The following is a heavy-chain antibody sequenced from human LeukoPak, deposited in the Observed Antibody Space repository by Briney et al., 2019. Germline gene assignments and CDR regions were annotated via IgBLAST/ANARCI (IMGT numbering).Heavy chain of an antibody. J-gene: IGHJ4*02. D-gene: IGHD3/OR15-3a*01. CDR2: SSSSGSTI. CDR3: ARPRDFIDY. V-gene: IGHV3-11*01. CDR1: GFTLSDYC. Sequence: GGSLRLSCAASGFTLSDYCMSWVRQAPGKGLEWVSYSSSSGSTIYYADSVKGRFAISRDNAKNSLYLQMNSLRAEDTAVYYCARPRDFIDYWGQGTLVTVSS.